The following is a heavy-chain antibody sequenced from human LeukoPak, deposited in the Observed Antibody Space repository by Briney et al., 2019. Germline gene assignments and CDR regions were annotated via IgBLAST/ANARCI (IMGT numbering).Heavy chain of an antibody. J-gene: IGHJ6*03. CDR2: IYNTGST. D-gene: IGHD3-22*01. Sequence: SETLSLTCGVSGYFVSSGYYWGWIRQPPGKGLEWIGNIYNTGSTYYNPSLKSRVTISVDTSKNQFSLKLSSVTAADTAVYYCARDRGDYYDSSGYYYRYYYYYMDVWGKGTTVTVSS. CDR1: GYFVSSGYY. V-gene: IGHV4-38-2*01. CDR3: ARDRGDYYDSSGYYYRYYYYYMDV.